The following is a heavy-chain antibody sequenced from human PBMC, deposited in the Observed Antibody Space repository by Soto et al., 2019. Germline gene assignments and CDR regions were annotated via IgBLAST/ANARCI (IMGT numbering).Heavy chain of an antibody. CDR3: TRAPLGIIVAPDF. Sequence: ASVKVSCKASGYTFTSYGISWVRQAPGQGLEWMGWISAYNGNTNYAQKFQGRVTMTTDTSTSTTYMELSSLTSEDTAVYYCTRAPLGIIVAPDFWGQGTLVTVSA. CDR1: GYTFTSYG. D-gene: IGHD3-22*01. J-gene: IGHJ4*02. V-gene: IGHV1-18*01. CDR2: ISAYNGNT.